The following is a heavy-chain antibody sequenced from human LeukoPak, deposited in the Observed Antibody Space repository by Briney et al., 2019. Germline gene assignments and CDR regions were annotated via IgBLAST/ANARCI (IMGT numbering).Heavy chain of an antibody. CDR1: GYTLTELS. Sequence: ASVKVSCKVSGYTLTELSMHWVRQAPGKGLEWMGGFDPEDGETIYAQKFQGRVTMTEDTSTDTAYMELSSLRSEDTAVYYCATDLVVPAANIRDYWGQGTLVTVSS. D-gene: IGHD2-2*01. CDR3: ATDLVVPAANIRDY. J-gene: IGHJ4*02. CDR2: FDPEDGET. V-gene: IGHV1-24*01.